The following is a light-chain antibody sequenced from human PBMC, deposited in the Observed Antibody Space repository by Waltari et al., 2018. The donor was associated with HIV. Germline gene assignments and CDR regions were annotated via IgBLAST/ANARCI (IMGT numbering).Light chain of an antibody. CDR1: QSVLYSSNNKNY. Sequence: DIVMTQSPDSLAVSLGERATINCKSSQSVLYSSNNKNYLAWYQQKPGQPPKLLIYGASTRESGVPDRFSGSGSGTDFTLTISSLQAEDVAVYYCQQYYSTPRTFGQGTKVAIK. J-gene: IGKJ1*01. CDR2: GAS. CDR3: QQYYSTPRT. V-gene: IGKV4-1*01.